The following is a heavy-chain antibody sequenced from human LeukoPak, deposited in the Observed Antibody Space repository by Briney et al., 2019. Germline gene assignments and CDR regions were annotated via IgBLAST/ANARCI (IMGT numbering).Heavy chain of an antibody. CDR1: GYTFTSYG. J-gene: IGHJ4*02. Sequence: GASVKVSCKASGYTFTSYGISWVRQAPGQGLEWMGWINPNSGGTNYAQKFQGRVTMTRDTSISTAYMELSRLRSDDTAVYYCARGGNSLDYWGQGTLVTVSS. D-gene: IGHD4-23*01. CDR3: ARGGNSLDY. CDR2: INPNSGGT. V-gene: IGHV1-2*02.